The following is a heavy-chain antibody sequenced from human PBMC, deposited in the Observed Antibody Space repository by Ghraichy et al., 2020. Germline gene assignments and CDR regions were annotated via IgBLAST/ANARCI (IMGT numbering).Heavy chain of an antibody. CDR3: ARVRRAAAIGGFYYYGMDV. D-gene: IGHD3-16*01. CDR2: ITSSGATI. CDR1: GFSFNNYY. Sequence: GGSLRLSCAASGFSFNNYYMNWVRQAPGKGLEWLAYITSSGATIYYAESAKGRFTISRDNPKNSLFLQMNSLRADDTAIYYCARVRRAAAIGGFYYYGMDVWGQGTTVTVSS. J-gene: IGHJ6*02. V-gene: IGHV3-11*01.